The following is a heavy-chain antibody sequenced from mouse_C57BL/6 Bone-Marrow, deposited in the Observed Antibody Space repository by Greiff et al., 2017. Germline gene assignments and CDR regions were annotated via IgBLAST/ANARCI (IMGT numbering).Heavy chain of an antibody. CDR2: IYPGSGST. J-gene: IGHJ3*01. CDR1: GYTFTSYW. D-gene: IGHD2-4*01. V-gene: IGHV1-55*01. Sequence: QVQLQQPGAELVKPGASVKMSCKASGYTFTSYWITWVKQRPGQGLEWIGDIYPGSGSTNYNEKFKSKATLTVDTSSSTAYMQLSSLTSEDSAVXYCARKGGDYEGFAYWGQGTLVTVSA. CDR3: ARKGGDYEGFAY.